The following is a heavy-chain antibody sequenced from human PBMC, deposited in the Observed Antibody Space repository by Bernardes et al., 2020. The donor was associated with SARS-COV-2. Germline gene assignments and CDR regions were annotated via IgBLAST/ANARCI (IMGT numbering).Heavy chain of an antibody. CDR3: AGADSGAYRNWFDP. CDR1: GGSIPTHA. V-gene: IGHV4-59*11. CDR2: FHYTAGT. D-gene: IGHD2-8*02. J-gene: IGHJ5*02. Sequence: SETLSLTCTISGGSIPTHALSWIRQPPGQGLEWIGYFHYTAGTNYNPSLKSRVTISLDTSRNQFSLRLNSVTAADTAVYYCAGADSGAYRNWFDPWGQGSLVTVSS.